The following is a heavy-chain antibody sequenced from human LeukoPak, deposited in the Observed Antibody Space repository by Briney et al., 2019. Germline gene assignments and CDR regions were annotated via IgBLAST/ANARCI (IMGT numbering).Heavy chain of an antibody. CDR2: IIPILGIA. V-gene: IGHV1-69*04. CDR1: GGTFSSYA. D-gene: IGHD6-6*01. Sequence: ASVKVSCKASGGTFSSYAISWVRQAPGQGLEWMGRIIPILGIANYAQKFQGRVTITADKSTSTAYMELSSLRSEDTAVYYCARVVGAARQYYYYMDVWGKGTTVTVSS. CDR3: ARVVGAARQYYYYMDV. J-gene: IGHJ6*03.